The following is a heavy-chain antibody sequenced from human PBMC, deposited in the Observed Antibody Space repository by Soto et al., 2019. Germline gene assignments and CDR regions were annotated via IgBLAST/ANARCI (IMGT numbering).Heavy chain of an antibody. J-gene: IGHJ4*02. CDR3: ARRSGAAPYLDY. Sequence: ETLSLTCTVSGGSISSSSYYWGWIRQPPGKGLEWIGSIYYSGSTYYNPSLKSRVTISVDTSKNQFSLKLSSVTAADTAVYYCARRSGAAPYLDYWGQGTLVTVSS. CDR2: IYYSGST. CDR1: GGSISSSSYY. V-gene: IGHV4-39*01. D-gene: IGHD1-26*01.